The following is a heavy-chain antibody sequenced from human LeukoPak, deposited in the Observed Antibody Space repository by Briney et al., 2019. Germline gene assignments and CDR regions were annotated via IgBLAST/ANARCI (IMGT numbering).Heavy chain of an antibody. Sequence: GSLRLSCAASGFIFSSYALHWVRQAPGKGLEWVTIISYDGSIKYYADSVKGRFTISRDNSKNTLYLQMNSLRAEDTAVYYCARNHGSGSYPPYYFKHWGQGTLVTVSS. CDR2: ISYDGSIK. CDR1: GFIFSSYA. J-gene: IGHJ4*02. CDR3: ARNHGSGSYPPYYFKH. V-gene: IGHV3-30-3*01. D-gene: IGHD3-10*01.